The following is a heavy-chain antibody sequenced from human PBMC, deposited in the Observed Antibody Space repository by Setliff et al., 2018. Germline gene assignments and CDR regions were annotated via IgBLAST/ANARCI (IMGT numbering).Heavy chain of an antibody. Sequence: GASVKVSCKASGYTFTSYYMHWVRQAPGQGLEWMGIINPSGGSTSYAQKFQGRVTMTTDTSTSTAYMELRSLRSDDTAVYYCASLRLRYDAFDIWGQGTMVTVSS. V-gene: IGHV1-46*01. CDR2: INPSGGST. CDR1: GYTFTSYY. D-gene: IGHD4-17*01. CDR3: ASLRLRYDAFDI. J-gene: IGHJ3*02.